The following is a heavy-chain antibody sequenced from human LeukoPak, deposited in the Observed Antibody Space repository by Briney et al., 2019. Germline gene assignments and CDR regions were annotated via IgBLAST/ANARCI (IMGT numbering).Heavy chain of an antibody. D-gene: IGHD3-10*01. CDR1: GFTFSNYG. CDR3: AKGRGSQDD. CDR2: ISGGGGTT. V-gene: IGHV3-23*01. Sequence: PGGTLRLSCAASGFTFSNYGMSWVCQAPGKRLEWVSGISGGGGTTYYADSVKGRFTISRDNSKNTLYLQMNSLRVEDTAVYYCAKGRGSQDDWGQGTLVTVSS. J-gene: IGHJ4*02.